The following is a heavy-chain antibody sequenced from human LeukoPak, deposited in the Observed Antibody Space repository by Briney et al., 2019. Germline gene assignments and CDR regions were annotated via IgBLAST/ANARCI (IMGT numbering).Heavy chain of an antibody. CDR3: ARGPRFFDY. CDR1: GGSFSGYY. CDR2: INHSGIT. J-gene: IGHJ4*02. Sequence: SETLSLTCAVYGGSFSGYYWSWIRQPPGKGLEWIGEINHSGITNYNPSLKSRVTISVDTSKNQFSLKLSAVTAADTAVYYCARGPRFFDYWGQGTLVTVSS. V-gene: IGHV4-34*01.